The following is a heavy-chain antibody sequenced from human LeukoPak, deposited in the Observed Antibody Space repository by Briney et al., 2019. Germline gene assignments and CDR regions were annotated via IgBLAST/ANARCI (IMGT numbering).Heavy chain of an antibody. CDR1: GYTFTGYY. D-gene: IGHD2-2*02. V-gene: IGHV1-2*02. CDR2: INPDSGGT. J-gene: IGHJ4*02. Sequence: ASVKVYCKASGYTFTGYYMHWVRHAHGQGHESIGWINPDSGGTKFAHKFQGRVTMTRDTSISSTYMELSSLRSDDTAVYYCARGGSRGGSPSYTPFVDYWGQGTLVTVSS. CDR3: ARGGSRGGSPSYTPFVDY.